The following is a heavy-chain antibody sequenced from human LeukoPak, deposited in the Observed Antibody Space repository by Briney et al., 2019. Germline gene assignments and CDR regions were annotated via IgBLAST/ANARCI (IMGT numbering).Heavy chain of an antibody. CDR2: IYTSGTT. J-gene: IGHJ3*02. Sequence: PSETLSLTRSVSGGSVITYYWSWIRQPAGKRLEWIGRIYTSGTTNSNPSLRSRVTMSLDTSKNQFSLKLSSVTAADTAVYYCARLLPLHAAFDIWGQGTMVTVSS. CDR3: ARLLPLHAAFDI. CDR1: GGSVITYY. V-gene: IGHV4-4*07. D-gene: IGHD2-21*01.